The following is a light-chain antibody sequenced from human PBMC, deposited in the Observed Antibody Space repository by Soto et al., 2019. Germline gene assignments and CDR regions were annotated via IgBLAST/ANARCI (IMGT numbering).Light chain of an antibody. CDR3: QQRSNWPKFT. CDR2: DAS. J-gene: IGKJ3*01. Sequence: IVMTQSPATLSLSPGERATLSCRASQSVSSNLAWYQQKPGQAHRLLIYDASNRATGIPARFSGSGSGTDFTLTISSLEPEDFAVYYCQQRSNWPKFTFGPGTKWIS. V-gene: IGKV3-11*01. CDR1: QSVSSN.